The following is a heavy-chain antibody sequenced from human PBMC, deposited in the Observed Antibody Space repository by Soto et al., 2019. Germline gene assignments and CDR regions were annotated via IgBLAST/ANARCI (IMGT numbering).Heavy chain of an antibody. Sequence: SETMSLTCTVSGGSVSSSSYYWGWIRQPPGKGLEWIGSIYYSGSTYYNPSLKSRVTISVDTSKNQFSLKLSSVTAADTAAYYCATIVVVVAATPMNFQHWGQGTLVTVSS. D-gene: IGHD2-15*01. V-gene: IGHV4-39*01. J-gene: IGHJ1*01. CDR1: GGSVSSSSYY. CDR3: ATIVVVVAATPMNFQH. CDR2: IYYSGST.